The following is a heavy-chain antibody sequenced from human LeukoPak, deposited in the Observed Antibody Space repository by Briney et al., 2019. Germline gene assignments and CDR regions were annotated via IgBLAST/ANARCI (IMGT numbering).Heavy chain of an antibody. J-gene: IGHJ6*03. CDR1: GGSISSSSYY. CDR3: ARRPYCSGGSCYYYMDV. V-gene: IGHV4-39*01. CDR2: IYYSGRT. Sequence: PSETLSLTCTVSGGSISSSSYYWGWIRQPPGKGREWIGSIYYSGRTYYNPSRKSRVTISVDTSKNQFSLKLSSVTAADTAVYYCARRPYCSGGSCYYYMDVWGKGTTVTVSS. D-gene: IGHD2-15*01.